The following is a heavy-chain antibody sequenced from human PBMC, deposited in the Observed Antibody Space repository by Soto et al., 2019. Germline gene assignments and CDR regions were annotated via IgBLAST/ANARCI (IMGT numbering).Heavy chain of an antibody. CDR1: GFTFTNYA. Sequence: PGGSLRLSCVASGFTFTNYAINWVRQAPGKGLEWVSGIGVSGASTYYADSVKGRFTVSRDNSKNTVYLQMNSLRAEDTAVYYCAKETGYYGSGNTPIFDYWGQGTLVTVS. J-gene: IGHJ4*02. D-gene: IGHD3-10*01. CDR3: AKETGYYGSGNTPIFDY. CDR2: IGVSGAST. V-gene: IGHV3-23*01.